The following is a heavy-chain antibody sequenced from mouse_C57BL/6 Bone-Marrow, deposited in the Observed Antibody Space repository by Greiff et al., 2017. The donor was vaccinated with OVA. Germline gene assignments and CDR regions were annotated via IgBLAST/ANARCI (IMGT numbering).Heavy chain of an antibody. CDR1: GYTFTDYY. CDR3: ARGGSSLWFAY. Sequence: EVQLQQSGPELVKPGASVKISCKASGYTFTDYYMNWVKQSHGKSLEWIGDINPNNGGTSYNQKFKGKATLTVDKSSSTAYMELRSLTSEDSAVYYCARGGSSLWFAYWGQGTLVTVSA. V-gene: IGHV1-26*01. CDR2: INPNNGGT. J-gene: IGHJ3*01. D-gene: IGHD1-1*01.